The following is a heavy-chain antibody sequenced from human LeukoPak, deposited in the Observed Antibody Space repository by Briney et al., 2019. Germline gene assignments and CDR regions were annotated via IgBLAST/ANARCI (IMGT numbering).Heavy chain of an antibody. D-gene: IGHD3-10*02. CDR2: INWNGSGA. J-gene: IGHJ6*04. Sequence: AGGSLRLSCAASGFTFSSYGMSWVRQAPGKGLEWVSGINWNGSGAGYADSVKGRFTISRDNAKNSLYLQMNSLRAEDTAVYYCAELGITMIGGVWGKGTTVTISS. CDR1: GFTFSSYG. V-gene: IGHV3-20*04. CDR3: AELGITMIGGV.